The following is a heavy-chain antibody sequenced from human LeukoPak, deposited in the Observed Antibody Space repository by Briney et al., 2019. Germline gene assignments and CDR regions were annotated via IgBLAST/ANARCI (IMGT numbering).Heavy chain of an antibody. D-gene: IGHD3-22*01. V-gene: IGHV1-46*01. CDR1: EYIFISYY. J-gene: IGHJ4*02. CDR3: ARDGGSSGYYGY. CDR2: INPTGGTT. Sequence: GASVKVSCKASEYIFISYYMHWVRQAPGQGLEWMGMINPTGGTTSYAQKFQGRVSLTSDTSTSTVYMDLSSLRSEDTAIYYCARDGGSSGYYGYWGQGTLVTVSS.